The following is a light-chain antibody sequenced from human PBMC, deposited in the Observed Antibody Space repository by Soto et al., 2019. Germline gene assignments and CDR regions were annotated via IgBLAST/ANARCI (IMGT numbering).Light chain of an antibody. V-gene: IGKV1-8*01. CDR1: QGISSY. Sequence: AIRMSQSPSSFSASTGDRVTITCRASQGISSYLAWYQQKPGKAPKLLIYAASTLQSGVPSRFSGSGSGTDFTLTISCLQPEDFATYYCQHYNSYSEAFGQGTKV. CDR3: QHYNSYSEA. CDR2: AAS. J-gene: IGKJ1*01.